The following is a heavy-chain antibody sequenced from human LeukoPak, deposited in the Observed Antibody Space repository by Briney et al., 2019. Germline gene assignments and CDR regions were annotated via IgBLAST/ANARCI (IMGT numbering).Heavy chain of an antibody. CDR3: ARALLWFGDLHDY. D-gene: IGHD3-10*01. V-gene: IGHV1-46*01. J-gene: IGHJ4*01. Sequence: ASVKVSCKAYGYTFTKYYMHWVPQAPGQGLEWMGIINPSGGSTTYGQQFQGRITMTRDTSTSTVYMEVSNLRSEDTAVYYCARALLWFGDLHDYWGHGTLVTVSS. CDR1: GYTFTKYY. CDR2: INPSGGST.